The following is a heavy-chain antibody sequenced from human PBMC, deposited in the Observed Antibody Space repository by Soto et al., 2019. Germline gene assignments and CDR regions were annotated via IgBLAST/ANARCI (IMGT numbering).Heavy chain of an antibody. J-gene: IGHJ3*02. Sequence: SGPTLVNPTQTLTLTCSFSGFSLSTSGVGVGWIRQSPGKALEWLALIYWSGDEHYRPSLKSRLSIIKDTSKNHVVLIMTDMDPVDTATYYCARGLATLPVFAFDIWGQGAMVTVSS. CDR2: IYWSGDE. CDR3: ARGLATLPVFAFDI. CDR1: GFSLSTSGVG. D-gene: IGHD6-6*01. V-gene: IGHV2-5*01.